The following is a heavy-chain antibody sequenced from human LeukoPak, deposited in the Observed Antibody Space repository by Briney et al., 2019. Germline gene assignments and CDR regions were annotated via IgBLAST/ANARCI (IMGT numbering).Heavy chain of an antibody. CDR2: IYSGGST. CDR1: GFTFSSNY. D-gene: IGHD1-26*01. CDR3: ASQTKWELLTLYTFDI. V-gene: IGHV3-53*01. J-gene: IGHJ3*02. Sequence: GGSLRLSCAASGFTFSSNYMSWVRQAPGKGLEGVSVIYSGGSTYYADSVKGRFTISRDNSKNTLYLQMNSLRAEDTAVYYCASQTKWELLTLYTFDIWGQGTMVTVSS.